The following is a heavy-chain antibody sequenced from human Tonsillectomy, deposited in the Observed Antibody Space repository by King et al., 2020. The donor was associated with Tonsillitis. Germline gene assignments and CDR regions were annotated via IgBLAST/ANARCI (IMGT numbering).Heavy chain of an antibody. D-gene: IGHD2-15*01. J-gene: IGHJ6*02. CDR1: GYTFTSYD. Sequence: VQLVESGAEVKKPGASVKVSCKASGYTFTSYDINWVRQATGQGLEWMGWMNPNSGNTGYAQKFQGRVTMTRNTAISTAYMVLSSLRAEDTAVYYCARGGLRGYCRGGSCYSADYYYYYGMDVWGQGPTVTVSS. CDR3: ARGGLRGYCRGGSCYSADYYYYYGMDV. V-gene: IGHV1-8*01. CDR2: MNPNSGNT.